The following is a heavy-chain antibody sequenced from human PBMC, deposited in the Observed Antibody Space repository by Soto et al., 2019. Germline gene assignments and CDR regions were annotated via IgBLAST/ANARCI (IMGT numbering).Heavy chain of an antibody. Sequence: GGSLRLSCAASGFTFDDYAMHWVRPAPGKGLEWVSAISGSGGSTYYADSVKGRFTISRDNSKNTLYLQMNSLRAEDTAVYYCAKDLHTFEAADYFDYWGQGTLVTVSS. CDR3: AKDLHTFEAADYFDY. CDR2: ISGSGGST. CDR1: GFTFDDYA. J-gene: IGHJ4*02. V-gene: IGHV3-23*01. D-gene: IGHD3-10*01.